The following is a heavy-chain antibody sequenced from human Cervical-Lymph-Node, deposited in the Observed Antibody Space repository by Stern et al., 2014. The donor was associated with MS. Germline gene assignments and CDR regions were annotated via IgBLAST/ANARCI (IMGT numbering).Heavy chain of an antibody. V-gene: IGHV1-69*01. Sequence: VQLGESGAEVKKPGASVKVSCKASGGTFSSYAISWVRQAPGQGLEWMGGIIRFFGTANYAQKFQGRVTITADESTSTAYMELSSLRSEDTAVYYCARLNTAMVTGWFDPWGQGTLVTVSS. J-gene: IGHJ5*02. CDR1: GGTFSSYA. CDR2: IIRFFGTA. CDR3: ARLNTAMVTGWFDP. D-gene: IGHD5-18*01.